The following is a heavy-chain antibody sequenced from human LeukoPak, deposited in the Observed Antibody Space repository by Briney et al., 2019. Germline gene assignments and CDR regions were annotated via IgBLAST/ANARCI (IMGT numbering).Heavy chain of an antibody. D-gene: IGHD6-19*01. CDR2: ISGSGGST. CDR1: GFTFSGYA. V-gene: IGHV3-23*01. Sequence: GGSLRLSCAASGFTFSGYAMSWVRQAPGKGLEWVSAISGSGGSTYYADSVKGRFTISRDNSKNTLYLQMNSLRAEDTAVYYCASTPGIAVAGHFDYWGQGTLVTVSS. J-gene: IGHJ4*02. CDR3: ASTPGIAVAGHFDY.